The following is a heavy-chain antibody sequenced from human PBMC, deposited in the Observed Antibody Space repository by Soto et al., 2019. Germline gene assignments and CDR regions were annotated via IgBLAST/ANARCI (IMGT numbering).Heavy chain of an antibody. Sequence: QVQLMESGGGVVQPGRSLRLSCAASGFTFSSYGMHWVRQAPGKGLEWVAVIWYDGSNKYYADSVKGRFTISRDNSKNTLYLQMNSLRAEDTAVYYCARANYYGSGNFLDYWGQGTLVTVSS. V-gene: IGHV3-33*01. J-gene: IGHJ4*02. CDR3: ARANYYGSGNFLDY. CDR2: IWYDGSNK. D-gene: IGHD3-10*01. CDR1: GFTFSSYG.